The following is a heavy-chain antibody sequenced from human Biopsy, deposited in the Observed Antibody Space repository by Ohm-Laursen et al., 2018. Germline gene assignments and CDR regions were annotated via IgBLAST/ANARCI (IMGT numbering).Heavy chain of an antibody. V-gene: IGHV4-59*11. J-gene: IGHJ4*02. CDR3: ARGSNDFGGLYFPR. CDR1: GGSFTGHY. Sequence: TLSLTCTVSGGSFTGHYWSWIRQPPGQGLEWLGHISYTGYTSYNASLKRRVTISVDTSRNHFSLRMSSLTAADTAVYYCARGSNDFGGLYFPRWGQGTLLTVSS. CDR2: ISYTGYT. D-gene: IGHD4-23*01.